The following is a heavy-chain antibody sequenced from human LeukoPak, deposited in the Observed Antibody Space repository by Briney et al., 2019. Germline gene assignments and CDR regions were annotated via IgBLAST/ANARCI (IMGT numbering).Heavy chain of an antibody. CDR1: GFTASSNY. D-gene: IGHD2-15*01. Sequence: PGGSLRLSCAASGFTASSNYMSWVRQAPGKGLEWVSVIYSGGSTYYADSVKGRFTISRDNSKNTLYLQMNSLRAEDTAVYYCAREGRYCSGGSCYANFDYWGQGTLVTVSS. J-gene: IGHJ4*02. CDR2: IYSGGST. V-gene: IGHV3-53*01. CDR3: AREGRYCSGGSCYANFDY.